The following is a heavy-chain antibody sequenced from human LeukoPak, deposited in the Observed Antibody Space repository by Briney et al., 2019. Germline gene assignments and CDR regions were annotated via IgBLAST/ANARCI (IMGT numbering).Heavy chain of an antibody. Sequence: PSETLSLTCTVSGGSVSISSYYWGWIRQPPGKGLEWIANIYYSGSTYYNPSLKNRVTISISTSKNQFSLKLTSVTAADTAVYYCARIPSPGWFDPWGQGTLVTVSS. CDR1: GGSVSISSYY. CDR2: IYYSGST. V-gene: IGHV4-39*07. CDR3: ARIPSPGWFDP. J-gene: IGHJ5*02.